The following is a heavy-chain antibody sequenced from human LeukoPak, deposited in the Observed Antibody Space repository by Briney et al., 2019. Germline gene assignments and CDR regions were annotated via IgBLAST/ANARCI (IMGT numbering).Heavy chain of an antibody. J-gene: IGHJ6*03. V-gene: IGHV3-7*01. CDR3: ARADSSIAARLSRSSIFNYYYYMDV. CDR1: GFTFISYW. D-gene: IGHD6-6*01. CDR2: IKQDGSEK. Sequence: PGRSLRLSCAASGFTFISYWMSWVRQAPGKGLEWVANIKQDGSEKYYVDSVKGRFTISRDNAKNSLYLQMNSLGAEDTAVYYCARADSSIAARLSRSSIFNYYYYMDVWGKGTTVTVSS.